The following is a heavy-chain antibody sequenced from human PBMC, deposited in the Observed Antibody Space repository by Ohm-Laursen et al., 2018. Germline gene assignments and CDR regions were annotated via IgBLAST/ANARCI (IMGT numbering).Heavy chain of an antibody. V-gene: IGHV3-7*03. CDR2: IEQDGSDK. D-gene: IGHD6-6*01. Sequence: GSLRLSCSASVFTCTHYRMSWVRQAPAQGLEWVANIEQDGSDKYYVDSVEDRFTISRDNAKNSLYLQMNSLRAEDTALYYCAKTPYSSWGHFDYWGQGTLVTVSS. J-gene: IGHJ4*02. CDR1: VFTCTHYR. CDR3: AKTPYSSWGHFDY.